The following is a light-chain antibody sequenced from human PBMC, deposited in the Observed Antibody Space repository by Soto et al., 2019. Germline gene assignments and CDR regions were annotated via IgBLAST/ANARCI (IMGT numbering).Light chain of an antibody. Sequence: DIHVTQSPSSVSASVGDRVPITCRASQAITSWLAWYQQKPGRAPNLLIYSASSLQSGAPSRFTGSGSGTDFTLTITSLQPDDAAVYYCQQTRSFPLTFGGGTKVEI. J-gene: IGKJ4*01. CDR1: QAITSW. V-gene: IGKV1-12*01. CDR2: SAS. CDR3: QQTRSFPLT.